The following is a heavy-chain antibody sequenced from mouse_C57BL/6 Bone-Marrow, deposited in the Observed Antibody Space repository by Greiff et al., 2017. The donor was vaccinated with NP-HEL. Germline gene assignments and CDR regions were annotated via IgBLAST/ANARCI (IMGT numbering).Heavy chain of an antibody. CDR3: ARLGGYYVNY. V-gene: IGHV1-82*01. CDR1: GYAFSSSW. D-gene: IGHD2-3*01. CDR2: IYPGDGDT. J-gene: IGHJ2*01. Sequence: QVQLKESGPELVKPGASVKISCKASGYAFSSSWMNWVKQRPGKGLEWIGRIYPGDGDTNYNGKFKGTATLTADKSSSTAYMQLSSLTSEDSAVYFCARLGGYYVNYWCQGTTLTVSS.